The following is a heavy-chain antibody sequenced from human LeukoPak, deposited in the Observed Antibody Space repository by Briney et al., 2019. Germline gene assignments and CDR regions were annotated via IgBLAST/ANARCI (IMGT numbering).Heavy chain of an antibody. D-gene: IGHD2-21*01. CDR3: AKEGGDYAFDI. Sequence: PGGSLRLSCAASGFTFSSYGMHWVRQAPGKGLEWVAVISYDGSNKYYADSVKGRFTISRDNSKNTLYLQMNSLRAEDTAVYYCAKEGGDYAFDIWGQGTMVTVSS. J-gene: IGHJ3*02. CDR1: GFTFSSYG. V-gene: IGHV3-30*18. CDR2: ISYDGSNK.